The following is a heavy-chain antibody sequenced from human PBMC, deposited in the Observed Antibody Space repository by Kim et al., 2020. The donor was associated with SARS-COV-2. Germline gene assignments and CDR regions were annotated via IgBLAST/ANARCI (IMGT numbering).Heavy chain of an antibody. Sequence: GGSLRLSCAASGFTFSSYAMHWVRQAPGKGLEWVAVISYDGSNKYYADSVKGRFTISRDNCKNTLYLQMNSLRAEDTAVYYCAGLCGGDCYSPSDYWGQGTLVTVSS. D-gene: IGHD2-21*01. CDR1: GFTFSSYA. V-gene: IGHV3-30-3*01. J-gene: IGHJ4*02. CDR3: AGLCGGDCYSPSDY. CDR2: ISYDGSNK.